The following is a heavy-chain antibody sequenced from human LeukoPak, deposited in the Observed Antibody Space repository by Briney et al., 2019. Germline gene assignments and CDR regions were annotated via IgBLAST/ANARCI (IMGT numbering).Heavy chain of an antibody. CDR2: INPNSGGT. Sequence: GASVKVSCKASGGSFTSDAISWVRQAPGQGLEWMGWINPNSGGTNYAQKFQGRVTMTRDTSISTAYMELSRLRSDDTAVYYCARDRLWELLSYFDYWGQGTLVTVSS. D-gene: IGHD1-26*01. CDR1: GGSFTSDA. CDR3: ARDRLWELLSYFDY. J-gene: IGHJ4*02. V-gene: IGHV1-2*02.